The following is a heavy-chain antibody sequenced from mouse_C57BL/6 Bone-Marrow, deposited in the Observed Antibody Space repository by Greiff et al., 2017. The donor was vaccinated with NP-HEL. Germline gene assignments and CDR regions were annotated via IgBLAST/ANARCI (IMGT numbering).Heavy chain of an antibody. J-gene: IGHJ3*01. CDR2: IYPGSGNT. V-gene: IGHV1-76*01. D-gene: IGHD1-1*01. CDR1: GYTFTDYY. Sequence: QVQLQQSGAELVRPGASVKLSCKASGYTFTDYYINWVKQRPGQGLEWIARIYPGSGNTYYNEKFKGKATLTAEKSSSTAYMQLSSLTSEDSAVYFCARENDYYYGSSPWFAYWGQGTLVTVSA. CDR3: ARENDYYYGSSPWFAY.